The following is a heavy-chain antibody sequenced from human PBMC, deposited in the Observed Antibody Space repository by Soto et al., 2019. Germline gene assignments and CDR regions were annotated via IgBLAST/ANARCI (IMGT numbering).Heavy chain of an antibody. D-gene: IGHD6-6*01. Sequence: EVQLVESGGGLVQPGGSVRLSCATSGFTFSDHYMDWVRQAPGKGLEWVGRIRMKVNGSTTQYAASVKGRFTISRDDSKNSLNVQLNSLKTEDTAMYYWVRVDERYYFDYWGQGTLVTVSS. CDR3: VRVDERYYFDY. J-gene: IGHJ4*02. V-gene: IGHV3-72*01. CDR1: GFTFSDHY. CDR2: IRMKVNGSTT.